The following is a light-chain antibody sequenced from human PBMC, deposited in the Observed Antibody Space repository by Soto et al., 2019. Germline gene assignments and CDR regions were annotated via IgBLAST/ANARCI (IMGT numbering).Light chain of an antibody. CDR3: QSSDSSLNV. Sequence: QAVLTHPPPVSGAPGQRVTNSCTGSSSNIGAGHDVHWYQQLPGTAPKLLIYGNSNRPSGVPDRFSGSKSGTSASLAITGLQAEDEADYNCQSSDSSLNVFGTGTKVTVL. J-gene: IGLJ1*01. CDR1: SSNIGAGHD. V-gene: IGLV1-40*01. CDR2: GNS.